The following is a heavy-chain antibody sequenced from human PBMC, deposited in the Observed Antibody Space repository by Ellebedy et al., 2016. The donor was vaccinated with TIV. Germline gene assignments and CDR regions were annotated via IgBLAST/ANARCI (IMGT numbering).Heavy chain of an antibody. J-gene: IGHJ2*01. D-gene: IGHD3-16*02. V-gene: IGHV1-3*01. Sequence: ASVKVSCKASGYTFTTYAMHWVRQAPGQRLEWMGWINAGNGNTKYSQKFQGRVTITRDTSASTAYMELSSLRSEDTAVYYCARHLLHPNLRLGELSLNWYFDLWGRGTLVTVSS. CDR2: INAGNGNT. CDR1: GYTFTTYA. CDR3: ARHLLHPNLRLGELSLNWYFDL.